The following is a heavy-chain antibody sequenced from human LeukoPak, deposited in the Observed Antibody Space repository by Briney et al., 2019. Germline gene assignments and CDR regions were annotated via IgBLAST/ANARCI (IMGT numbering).Heavy chain of an antibody. V-gene: IGHV1-2*02. CDR2: INPNSGGT. J-gene: IGHJ4*02. CDR3: ARARYYYGSGSYSFDY. D-gene: IGHD3-10*01. Sequence: GASVKVSCKASGYTFTGYYMHWVRQAPGQGLEWMGWINPNSGGTNYAQKFQGRVTMTRDTSISTAYMELSRLRSDDTAVYYCARARYYYGSGSYSFDYWGQGTLVTVSS. CDR1: GYTFTGYY.